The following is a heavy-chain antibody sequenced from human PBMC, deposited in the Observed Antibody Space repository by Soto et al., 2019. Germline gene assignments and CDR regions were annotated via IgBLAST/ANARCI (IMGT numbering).Heavy chain of an antibody. Sequence: GGSLRLSCAASGFTLSSFWMNWVRQAPGKGLEWVANINQDGSEIYYVDSVKGRFTISRDNAKNSLYLQMISLRVEDTAVYYCVRAVASAGYYWGQGTLVTVSS. CDR2: INQDGSEI. J-gene: IGHJ4*02. V-gene: IGHV3-7*01. D-gene: IGHD3-9*01. CDR3: VRAVASAGYY. CDR1: GFTLSSFW.